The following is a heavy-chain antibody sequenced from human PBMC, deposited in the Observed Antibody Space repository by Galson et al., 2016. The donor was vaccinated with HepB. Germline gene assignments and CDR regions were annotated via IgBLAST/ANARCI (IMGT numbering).Heavy chain of an antibody. Sequence: SLRLSCAASGFTFSSYAMSWVRQAPGKGLEWVSVISNSGGSTYYADSVKGRFTISRDNSKNTLYLQMNSLRAEGTAVYYCVRGGDTVIGAAFDVWGQGTMVTVSS. CDR1: GFTFSSYA. CDR2: ISNSGGST. V-gene: IGHV3-23*01. D-gene: IGHD5-18*01. CDR3: VRGGDTVIGAAFDV. J-gene: IGHJ3*01.